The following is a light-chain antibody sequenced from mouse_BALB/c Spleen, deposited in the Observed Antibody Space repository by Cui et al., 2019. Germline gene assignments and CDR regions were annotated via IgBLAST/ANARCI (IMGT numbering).Light chain of an antibody. CDR1: QDINSY. Sequence: DIKLTQSTYSMYPSLGARVTITCKASQDINSYLSWFQQKPGKSPKTLIYRANRLVDGVPSRFSGSGSGQDYSLTISSLEYEDMGIYYCLQYDEFPLTFGAGTKLELK. V-gene: IGKV14-111*01. CDR2: RAN. CDR3: LQYDEFPLT. J-gene: IGKJ5*01.